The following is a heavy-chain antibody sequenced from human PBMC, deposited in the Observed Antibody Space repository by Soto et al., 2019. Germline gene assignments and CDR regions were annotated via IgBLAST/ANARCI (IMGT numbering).Heavy chain of an antibody. CDR2: IYYSGST. Sequence: SETLSLTCTVSGGSVSSGSYYWSWIRQPPGKGLEWIGYIYYSGSTNYNPSLKSRVTISVDTSKNQFSLKLSSVTAADTAVYYCARGLVRFLEWLEAFDIWGQGTMVTVSS. D-gene: IGHD3-3*01. J-gene: IGHJ3*02. CDR3: ARGLVRFLEWLEAFDI. CDR1: GGSVSSGSYY. V-gene: IGHV4-61*01.